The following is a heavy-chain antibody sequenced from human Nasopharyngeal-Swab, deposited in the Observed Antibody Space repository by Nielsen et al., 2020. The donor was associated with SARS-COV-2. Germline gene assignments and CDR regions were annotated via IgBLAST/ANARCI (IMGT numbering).Heavy chain of an antibody. Sequence: GESLKISCAASGFTFSAYDMNWVRQAPGKGLEWVSAISGSGGSTYYADSVKGRFTISRDNSKNTVNLQMNSLRAEDTAIYYCAKDRDSGDDSDDYYHYYGMDVWGQGTTVTVSS. D-gene: IGHD5-12*01. CDR3: AKDRDSGDDSDDYYHYYGMDV. V-gene: IGHV3-23*01. J-gene: IGHJ6*02. CDR1: GFTFSAYD. CDR2: ISGSGGST.